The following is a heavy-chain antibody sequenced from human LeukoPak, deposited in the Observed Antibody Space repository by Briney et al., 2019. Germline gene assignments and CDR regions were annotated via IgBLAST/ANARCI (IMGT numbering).Heavy chain of an antibody. CDR3: ARVEAAAGINY. V-gene: IGHV4-34*01. CDR2: INHSGST. J-gene: IGHJ4*02. Sequence: SETLSLTCAVYGGSFSGYYWSWIRQPPGKRLEWIGEINHSGSTNYNPSLKSRVTISVDTSKNQFSLKLSSVAAADTAVYYCARVEAAAGINYWGQGTLVTVSS. CDR1: GGSFSGYY. D-gene: IGHD6-13*01.